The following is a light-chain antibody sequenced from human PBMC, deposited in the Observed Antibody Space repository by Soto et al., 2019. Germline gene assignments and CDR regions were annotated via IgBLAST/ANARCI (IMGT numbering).Light chain of an antibody. Sequence: SYELTQAPSVSVAPGQTAWVTCGGDDIGDKRVHWYQQRPGQATVLVVYNDRDRPSGIPERFSVSNSGNTATLTISRVEGGDESDYSCTVWDRSSLHVVFGGGTKLTVL. J-gene: IGLJ2*01. V-gene: IGLV3-21*02. CDR1: DIGDKR. CDR2: NDR. CDR3: TVWDRSSLHVV.